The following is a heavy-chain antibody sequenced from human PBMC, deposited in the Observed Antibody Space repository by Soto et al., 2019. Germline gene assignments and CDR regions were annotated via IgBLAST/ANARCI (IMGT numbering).Heavy chain of an antibody. Sequence: GGSLRLSCAASGFTFSTSAMSWVRQAPGKGLEWVSGISASGGTTGYVDSVQGRFTISRDNSKNTLYLQVNNLRAEDTAVYYFVKCNGYPYYFLYRGK. CDR1: GFTFSTSA. CDR3: VKCNGYPYYFLY. V-gene: IGHV3-23*01. D-gene: IGHD3-22*01. J-gene: IGHJ4*02. CDR2: ISASGGTT.